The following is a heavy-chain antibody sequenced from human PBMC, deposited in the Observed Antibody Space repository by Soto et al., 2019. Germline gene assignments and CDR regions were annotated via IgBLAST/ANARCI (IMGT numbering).Heavy chain of an antibody. V-gene: IGHV3-23*01. CDR3: AKSRYSDSSGEFYDY. CDR1: EFPFTSYS. CDR2: IGGSGRTT. J-gene: IGHJ4*02. Sequence: GSLSLSWAASEFPFTSYSMILVRTDPGKGLEWVSGIGGSGRTTYYADSVKGRFTISRDNSNNTLFLQMNSLRAEDTAVYYCAKSRYSDSSGEFYDYWGQGTRVNVSA. D-gene: IGHD3-22*01.